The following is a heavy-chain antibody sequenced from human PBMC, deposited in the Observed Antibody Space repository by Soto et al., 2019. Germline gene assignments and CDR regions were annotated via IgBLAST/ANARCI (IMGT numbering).Heavy chain of an antibody. Sequence: PSQTLSHTCIDSAGRISSSSHYWGLIRQPPGKGLVLIGSIYYSGSTYYNPSLKSRVTISVDTSKNQFSLKLSSVTVADTAVYYCAAYDYVWGSYRLDYWGQGTLVTVSS. CDR1: AGRISSSSHY. CDR2: IYYSGST. CDR3: AAYDYVWGSYRLDY. V-gene: IGHV4-39*01. J-gene: IGHJ4*02. D-gene: IGHD3-16*02.